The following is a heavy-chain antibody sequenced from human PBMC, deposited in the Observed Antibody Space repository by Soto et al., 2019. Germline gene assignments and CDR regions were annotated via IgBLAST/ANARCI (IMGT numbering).Heavy chain of an antibody. V-gene: IGHV3-66*01. CDR3: VRDDVYCGGGRCYGVPMDV. D-gene: IGHD2-15*01. CDR2: FDNGGNT. CDR1: GSTVSRNY. J-gene: IGHJ6*03. Sequence: VHLVESGGGVVQPGGSLRPSCAAPGSTVSRNYRTWVRQPPGKGPEGVALFDNGGNTYYAESVKGRFTISRDSSENTLDLQLNSLRAEDTAVYYCVRDDVYCGGGRCYGVPMDVWGKGTTVTVSS.